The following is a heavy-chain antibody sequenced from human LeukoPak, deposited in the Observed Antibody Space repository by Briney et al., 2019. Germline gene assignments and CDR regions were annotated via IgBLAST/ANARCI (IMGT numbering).Heavy chain of an antibody. CDR2: IYSGGST. CDR3: ASCYYYDSSVGTFCI. V-gene: IGHV3-66*01. Sequence: PGRSLRLSCAASGFTFSSYAMHWVRQAPGKGLEWVSVIYSGGSTYYADTVKGRFTISRDNSKNTLFLQMNSLRAEDTAVYYCASCYYYDSSVGTFCIWGQGTMVTVSS. CDR1: GFTFSSYA. D-gene: IGHD3-22*01. J-gene: IGHJ3*02.